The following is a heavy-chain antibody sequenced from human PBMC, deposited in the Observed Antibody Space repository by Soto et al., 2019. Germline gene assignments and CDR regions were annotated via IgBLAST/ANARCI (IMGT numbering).Heavy chain of an antibody. CDR2: INSDGSIT. D-gene: IGHD3-3*01. V-gene: IGHV3-74*01. J-gene: IGHJ3*02. Sequence: PGESLKISCAASGFTFSSYWMHWVRQAPGKGLVWVSRINSDGSITSYVDSVKGRFTISRDNAKNTPFLQMNSLRAEDTAVYYCARARYDFWSGYSDAFDIWGQGTMVTVSS. CDR1: GFTFSSYW. CDR3: ARARYDFWSGYSDAFDI.